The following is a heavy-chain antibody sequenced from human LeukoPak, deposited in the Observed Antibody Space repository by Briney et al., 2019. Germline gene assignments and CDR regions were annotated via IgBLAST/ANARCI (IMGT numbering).Heavy chain of an antibody. J-gene: IGHJ1*01. CDR1: GFTFSSYG. CDR2: IRYDGSNK. CDR3: AKDDSSGYYYYFQH. Sequence: GGSLRLSCAASGFTFSSYGMHWVRQAPGKGLEWVAFIRYDGSNKYYADSVKGRFTISRDNSKNTLYLQMNSLRAEDTAVYYCAKDDSSGYYYYFQHWGQGTLVTVSS. D-gene: IGHD3-22*01. V-gene: IGHV3-30*02.